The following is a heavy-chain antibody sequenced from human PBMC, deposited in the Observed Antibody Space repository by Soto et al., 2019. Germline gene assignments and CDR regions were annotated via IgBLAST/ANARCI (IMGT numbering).Heavy chain of an antibody. J-gene: IGHJ4*02. CDR3: ASLRRIAVAGIVFFSDVY. D-gene: IGHD6-19*01. V-gene: IGHV1-46*01. Sequence: GASVKVSCKASGYTFTSYYMHWVRQAPGQGLEWMGIINPSGGSTSYAQKFQGRVTMTRDTSTSTVYMELSSLRSEDTAVYYCASLRRIAVAGIVFFSDVYWGQGTLVTAPQ. CDR1: GYTFTSYY. CDR2: INPSGGST.